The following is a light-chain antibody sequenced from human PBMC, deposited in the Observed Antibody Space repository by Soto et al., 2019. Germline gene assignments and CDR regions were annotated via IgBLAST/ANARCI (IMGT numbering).Light chain of an antibody. Sequence: QSALTQPPSASGSPGQSVTISCTGTSSDVGNYKYVSWYQQHPGKAPKLMIYDVSKRPSGVPDRFSGSKSGNTASLTVSGLQAEDEADYYCSSYAGSNNVVFGGGTQLTVL. CDR3: SSYAGSNNVV. V-gene: IGLV2-8*01. J-gene: IGLJ2*01. CDR1: SSDVGNYKY. CDR2: DVS.